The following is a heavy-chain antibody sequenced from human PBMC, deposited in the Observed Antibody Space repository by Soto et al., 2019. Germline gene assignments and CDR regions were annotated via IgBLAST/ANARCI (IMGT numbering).Heavy chain of an antibody. CDR2: IYDSGST. D-gene: IGHD2-2*01. CDR3: AREAAAASIGFDP. J-gene: IGHJ5*02. CDR1: GGSIRSNY. V-gene: IGHV4-59*01. Sequence: SETLSRTCTGSGGSIRSNYWTWIRQPPGKGLEWIGYIYDSGSTNYNPSLKSRVTLSVDTSKNQFSLKLTSVTAADTAVYYCAREAAAASIGFDPWGQGALVTVSS.